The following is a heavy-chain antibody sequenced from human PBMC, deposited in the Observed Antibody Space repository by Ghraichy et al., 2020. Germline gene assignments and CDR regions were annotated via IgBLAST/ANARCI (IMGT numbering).Heavy chain of an antibody. V-gene: IGHV3-74*01. Sequence: GGSLRLSCAISTFTFGSHWMHWVRQAPGKGLVWVSRINPDGSSTTYADSVKGRFTISRDNAKNTLHLQMNSLRAEDTAVYYCVTGESSTSWGYLDYWGQGTLVTVSS. CDR3: VTGESSTSWGYLDY. D-gene: IGHD3-16*01. CDR2: INPDGSST. CDR1: TFTFGSHW. J-gene: IGHJ4*02.